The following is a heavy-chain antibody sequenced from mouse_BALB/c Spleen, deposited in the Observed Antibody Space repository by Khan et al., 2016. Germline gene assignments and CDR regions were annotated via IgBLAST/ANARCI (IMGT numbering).Heavy chain of an antibody. CDR2: IWWNDDK. CDR1: GFSLSTSGMG. V-gene: IGHV8-8*01. Sequence: QVTLKESGPGILQPSQTLSLTCSFSGFSLSTSGMGVGWIRQPSGKGLEWLAHIWWNDDKHHNPALKRRLTISKDTSSNQVFLKIASVDTADTATYYCVRIGRGLLRDDWGQGTSVTVSS. J-gene: IGHJ4*01. CDR3: VRIGRGLLRDD. D-gene: IGHD2-3*01.